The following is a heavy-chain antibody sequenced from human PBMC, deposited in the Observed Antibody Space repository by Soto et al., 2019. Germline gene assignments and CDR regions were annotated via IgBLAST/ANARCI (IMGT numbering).Heavy chain of an antibody. CDR2: IWHDGSNK. J-gene: IGHJ6*02. CDR3: AKIEYASSWYYYGMDV. D-gene: IGHD6-13*01. CDR1: GFTFSSHG. Sequence: PWGSLRLSCAASGFTFSSHGMYWVRQAPGKGLEWVAVIWHDGSNKYYADSVKGRFTISRDNSKNTMYMQMNSLRAEDTAIYYCAKIEYASSWYYYGMDVWGQGTTVTVSS. V-gene: IGHV3-33*07.